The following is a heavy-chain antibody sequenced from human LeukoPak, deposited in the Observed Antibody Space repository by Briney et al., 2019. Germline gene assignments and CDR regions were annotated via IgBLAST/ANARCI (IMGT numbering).Heavy chain of an antibody. J-gene: IGHJ4*02. CDR2: IKSKTNGGTT. D-gene: IGHD2-15*01. Sequence: GGSLRLSCAASGFTFSDAWMTWVRQAPGKGLEWVGRIKSKTNGGTTDYAAPVKGRFTISRDDSKNTLYFRMNSLKTEDTAVYYCTALGYPQYFHHWGQGTLVTVSS. CDR3: TALGYPQYFHH. CDR1: GFTFSDAW. V-gene: IGHV3-15*01.